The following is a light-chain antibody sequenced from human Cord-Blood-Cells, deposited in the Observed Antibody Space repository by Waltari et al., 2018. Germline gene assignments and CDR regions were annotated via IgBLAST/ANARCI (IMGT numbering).Light chain of an antibody. CDR3: QQYGSSPKYT. Sequence: VLTPSPGTLSLPLGDRAALSCRASRSVSSSYVARDQQKPGHAPRLLIYGASSRATGIPDRLSGSGSGTDFTLTISRLEPEDFAVYYCQQYGSSPKYTFGQGTKLEIK. V-gene: IGKV3-20*01. CDR1: RSVSSSY. J-gene: IGKJ2*01. CDR2: GAS.